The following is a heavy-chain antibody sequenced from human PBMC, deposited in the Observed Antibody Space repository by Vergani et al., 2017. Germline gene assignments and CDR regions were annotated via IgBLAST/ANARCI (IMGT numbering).Heavy chain of an antibody. CDR2: ISWDGGST. Sequence: EVQLVESGGVVVQHGGSLRLSCAASGFTFDDYTMHWVRQAPGKGLEWVSLISWDGGSTYYADSVKGRFTISRDNSKNSLYLQMNSLRTEDTALYYCAKSGYCSGGSCYLDYWGQGTLVTVSS. V-gene: IGHV3-43*01. CDR1: GFTFDDYT. J-gene: IGHJ4*02. D-gene: IGHD2-15*01. CDR3: AKSGYCSGGSCYLDY.